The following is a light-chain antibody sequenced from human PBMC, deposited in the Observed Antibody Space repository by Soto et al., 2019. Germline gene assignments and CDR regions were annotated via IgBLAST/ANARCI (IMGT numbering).Light chain of an antibody. V-gene: IGLV1-44*01. CDR1: SSNIGGNA. CDR3: AAWDDNLNGVV. J-gene: IGLJ2*01. Sequence: QSVLTQPPSASGTPGQRVTISCSGSSSNIGGNAVSWYQQLPGTAPKLLIYRNNQRPSGVPDRFSGSRSGTSASLAISGLQSEDEADYYCAAWDDNLNGVVFGGGTKVTVL. CDR2: RNN.